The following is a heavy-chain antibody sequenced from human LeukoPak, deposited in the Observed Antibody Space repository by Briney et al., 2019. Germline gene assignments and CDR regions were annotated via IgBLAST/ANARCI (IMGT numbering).Heavy chain of an antibody. V-gene: IGHV3-21*01. CDR1: GFSFSTYG. Sequence: GGSLRLSCAATGFSFSTYGMHWVRQAPGKGLEWVSSISSSSSYIYYADSVKGRFTISRDNAKNSLYLQMNSLRAEDTAVYYCASNSYDSSGYYYSWGQGTLVTVSS. D-gene: IGHD3-22*01. CDR3: ASNSYDSSGYYYS. J-gene: IGHJ4*02. CDR2: ISSSSSYI.